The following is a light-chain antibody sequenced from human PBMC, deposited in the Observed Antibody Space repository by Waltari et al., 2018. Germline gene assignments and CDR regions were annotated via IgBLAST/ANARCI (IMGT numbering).Light chain of an antibody. CDR2: GAS. CDR1: QSITIN. J-gene: IGKJ3*01. V-gene: IGKV3-15*01. Sequence: EIVMTQSPATLSVSPGERATLSCRASQSITINLAWYQQRPGQTPRLLIYGASTRATGIPARFSGSGSGTEFTLTISSLQSEDFALYYCQQYNNWPPFTFGPGTKVDFK. CDR3: QQYNNWPPFT.